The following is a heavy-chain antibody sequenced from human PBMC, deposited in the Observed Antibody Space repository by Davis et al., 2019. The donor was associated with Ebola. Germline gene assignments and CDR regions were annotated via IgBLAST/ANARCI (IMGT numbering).Heavy chain of an antibody. CDR2: IMQDGSEK. J-gene: IGHJ4*02. V-gene: IGHV3-7*03. CDR1: GFTFSDHW. Sequence: GESLKISCAASGFTFSDHWMSWVRQAPGKGLEWVANIMQDGSEKNYVDSARGRFTISRDNSKNTLYLQMNSLTTEDTAVYYCVKDGIGWLPSEYWGQGALVTVSS. CDR3: VKDGIGWLPSEY. D-gene: IGHD6-19*01.